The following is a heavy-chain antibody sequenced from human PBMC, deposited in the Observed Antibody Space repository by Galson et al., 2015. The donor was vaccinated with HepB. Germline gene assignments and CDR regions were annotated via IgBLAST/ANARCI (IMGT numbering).Heavy chain of an antibody. V-gene: IGHV3-11*01. J-gene: IGHJ4*02. CDR2: ISIGDGTI. CDR3: ARDESKGYSYSLDF. Sequence: SLRLSCAASGFTISDSYVTWIRQAPGKGLEWISYISIGDGTIYYADSVKGRFTIFRDNTRNSVFLHMNSLRAEDTAVYYCARDESKGYSYSLDFWGQGTLVTVSS. D-gene: IGHD5-18*01. CDR1: GFTISDSY.